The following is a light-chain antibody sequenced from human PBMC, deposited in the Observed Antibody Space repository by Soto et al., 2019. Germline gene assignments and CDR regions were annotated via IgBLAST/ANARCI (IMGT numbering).Light chain of an antibody. V-gene: IGKV1-39*01. CDR1: ESINTY. CDR3: QESYTTPLS. Sequence: DTQMTQSPSSLSASVGDRVTITCRASESINTYLNWYQQKPGQAPNLLIYAASSLQSGVPSRFSGRGSGTHFTLTINNLQPEDFATYYCQESYTTPLSFGGGTKVEIK. J-gene: IGKJ4*01. CDR2: AAS.